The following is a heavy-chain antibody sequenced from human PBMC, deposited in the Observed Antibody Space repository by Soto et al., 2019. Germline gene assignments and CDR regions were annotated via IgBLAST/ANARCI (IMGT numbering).Heavy chain of an antibody. D-gene: IGHD3-9*01. V-gene: IGHV5-51*01. CDR1: GYSFTSYW. CDR3: ARHGPLRYFDWLDSSHYYMDV. CDR2: IYPGDSDT. J-gene: IGHJ6*03. Sequence: PGESLKISCKGSGYSFTSYWIGWVRQMPGKGLEWMGIIYPGDSDTRYSPSFQGQVTISADKSISTAYLQWSSLKASDTAMYYFARHGPLRYFDWLDSSHYYMDVWGKGTTVTVSS.